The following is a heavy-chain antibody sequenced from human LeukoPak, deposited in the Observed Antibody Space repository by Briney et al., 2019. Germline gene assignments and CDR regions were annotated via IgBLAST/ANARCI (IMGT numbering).Heavy chain of an antibody. CDR2: INHSGST. Sequence: SETLSLTCAVYGGSFSGYYWSWIRQPPGKGLEWIGEINHSGSTNYNPSLKSRVTISVDTSKNQFSLKLSSVTAADTAVYYCARLARDELLWFGELVYYFDYWGQGTLVTVSS. J-gene: IGHJ4*02. V-gene: IGHV4-34*01. D-gene: IGHD3-10*01. CDR1: GGSFSGYY. CDR3: ARLARDELLWFGELVYYFDY.